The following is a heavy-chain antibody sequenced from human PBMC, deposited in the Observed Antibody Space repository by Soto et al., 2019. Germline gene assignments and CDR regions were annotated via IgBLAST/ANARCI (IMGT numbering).Heavy chain of an antibody. CDR3: ARTDIVVVPAVRGFDY. D-gene: IGHD2-2*01. V-gene: IGHV4-39*01. Sequence: SETLSLTCTVSGGSISSSSHYWGWIRQPPGKGLEWIGSISYSGTTHYNPSLKSRVTIFVNTSKNQFSLNLSSVTAADTAVYYCARTDIVVVPAVRGFDYWGQGTLVTVSS. J-gene: IGHJ4*02. CDR1: GGSISSSSHY. CDR2: ISYSGTT.